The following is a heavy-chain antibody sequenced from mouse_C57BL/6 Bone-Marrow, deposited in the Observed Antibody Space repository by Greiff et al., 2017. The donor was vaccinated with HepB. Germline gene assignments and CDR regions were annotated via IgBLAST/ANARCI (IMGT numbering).Heavy chain of an antibody. V-gene: IGHV5-17*01. CDR1: GFTFSDYG. J-gene: IGHJ4*01. Sequence: VQLQQSGGGLVKPGGSLKLSCAASGFTFSDYGMHWVRQAPEKGLEWVAYISSGSSTIYYADTVKGRFTISRDNAKNTLFLQMTSLRSEDTAMYYCARGYYYGSSYDYAMDYWGQGTSVTVSS. D-gene: IGHD1-1*01. CDR2: ISSGSSTI. CDR3: ARGYYYGSSYDYAMDY.